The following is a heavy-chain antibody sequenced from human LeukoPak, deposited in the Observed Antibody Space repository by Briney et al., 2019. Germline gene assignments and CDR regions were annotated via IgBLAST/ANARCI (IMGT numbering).Heavy chain of an antibody. CDR2: INPSGGST. J-gene: IGHJ4*02. Sequence: GASVKVSCKASGYTFTSYYMHWLRQAPGQGHEWMGIINPSGGSTSYAQKFQGRVTITRDTSTSTVYRELSSLRSEDTAVYYCARVGLATPFDYWGQGTLVTVSS. D-gene: IGHD2-15*01. CDR3: ARVGLATPFDY. V-gene: IGHV1-46*03. CDR1: GYTFTSYY.